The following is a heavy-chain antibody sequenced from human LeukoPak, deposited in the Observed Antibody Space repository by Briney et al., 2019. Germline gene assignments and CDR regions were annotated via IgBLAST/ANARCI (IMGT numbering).Heavy chain of an antibody. J-gene: IGHJ4*02. CDR1: GFTFSSYE. CDR3: ARDPGASPAAAVDY. D-gene: IGHD6-13*01. V-gene: IGHV3-48*03. CDR2: ISKIGRTV. Sequence: SGGSLRLSCAASGFTFSSYEMNWARQAPGKGLEWVSYISKIGRTVYYADSVKGRFTISRDDAKNSLYLQMNSLRADDTAVYYCARDPGASPAAAVDYWGQGTLVTVSS.